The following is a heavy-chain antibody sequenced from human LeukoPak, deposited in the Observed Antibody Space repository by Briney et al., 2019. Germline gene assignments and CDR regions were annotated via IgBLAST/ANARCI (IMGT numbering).Heavy chain of an antibody. CDR1: GYSFTDKY. CDR3: ARIIYDYVGGSYYMDV. D-gene: IGHD3-16*01. Sequence: ASVKVSCKASGYSFTDKYMHWVRQAPGQGLEWMGWINPNSGGTNYAQKFQGRVTMTRNTSIRTTNMELSSLRSEDTAVYYCARIIYDYVGGSYYMDVWGKGTTVTISS. CDR2: INPNSGGT. V-gene: IGHV1-2*02. J-gene: IGHJ6*03.